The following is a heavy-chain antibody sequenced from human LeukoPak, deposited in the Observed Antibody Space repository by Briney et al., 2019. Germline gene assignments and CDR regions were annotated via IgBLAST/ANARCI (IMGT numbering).Heavy chain of an antibody. J-gene: IGHJ3*02. CDR1: GGSFSGYY. CDR2: MNNSGSS. D-gene: IGHD3-10*01. Sequence: SETLSLTCAVYGGSFSGYYWSWIRQPPGKGLEWIGEMNNSGSSNYNTSRKSRVTISVDTCKNKFSLKLRAVAEADTAVYYCGREGRITMVRGVIIGGTKDAFDIWGQGTMVTVSS. V-gene: IGHV4-34*01. CDR3: GREGRITMVRGVIIGGTKDAFDI.